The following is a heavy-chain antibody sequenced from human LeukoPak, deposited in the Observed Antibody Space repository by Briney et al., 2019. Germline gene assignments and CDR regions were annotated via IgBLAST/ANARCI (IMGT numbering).Heavy chain of an antibody. CDR1: GYTFTSYG. CDR2: ISAYNGNT. V-gene: IGHV1-18*01. D-gene: IGHD5-18*01. J-gene: IGHJ6*03. CDR3: ARGRHGYGYRYYYYYMDV. Sequence: ASEKVSCKASGYTFTSYGISWVRQAPGQGLEWMGWISAYNGNTNYAQKLQGRVTMTTDTSTSTAYMELRSLRSDDTAVYYCARGRHGYGYRYYYYYMDVWGKGTTVTVSS.